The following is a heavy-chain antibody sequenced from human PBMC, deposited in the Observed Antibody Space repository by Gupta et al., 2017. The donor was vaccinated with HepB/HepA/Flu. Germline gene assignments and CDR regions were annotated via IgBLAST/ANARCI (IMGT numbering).Heavy chain of an antibody. J-gene: IGHJ6*02. V-gene: IGHV4-59*08. CDR1: YGSIQTYY. Sequence: QVQLLESGPGLVKPSETLSLTCTVSYGSIQTYYWSWIRKPPGKGLEWIGYSYYRGGTNYNPSLKSRVTISLDTSKTQFSLKLSSVTAADTAVYFCARPSSCSSPQGPYGMDVWGQGTTVIVSS. CDR2: SYYRGGT. CDR3: ARPSSCSSPQGPYGMDV. D-gene: IGHD6-6*01.